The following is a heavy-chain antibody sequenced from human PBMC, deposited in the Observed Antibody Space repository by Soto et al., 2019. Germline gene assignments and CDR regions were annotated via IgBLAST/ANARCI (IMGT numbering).Heavy chain of an antibody. CDR2: INPSGGST. V-gene: IGHV1-46*03. D-gene: IGHD3-10*01. Sequence: GASVKVSCKASGYTFTSYYMHWVRQAPGQGLEWMGIINPSGGSTSYAQKFQGRVTMTRDTSTSTVYMELSSLRSEDTAVYYCARDYGSRSYYGSGSSSWGQGTLVTVSS. J-gene: IGHJ5*02. CDR3: ARDYGSRSYYGSGSSS. CDR1: GYTFTSYY.